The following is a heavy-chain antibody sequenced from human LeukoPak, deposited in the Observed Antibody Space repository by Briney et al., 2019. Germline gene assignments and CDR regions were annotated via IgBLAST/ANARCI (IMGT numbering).Heavy chain of an antibody. D-gene: IGHD1-26*01. Sequence: ASVRVSCKTSGYTFTGHYLHWVRQAPGQGLEWMGWINPNSGGTNYAQKFQGGVTMTRDTSISTVHMDLGRLRSDDSAVYYCARGIVGDPQDYWGQGTLVTVSS. V-gene: IGHV1-2*02. CDR3: ARGIVGDPQDY. CDR1: GYTFTGHY. CDR2: INPNSGGT. J-gene: IGHJ4*02.